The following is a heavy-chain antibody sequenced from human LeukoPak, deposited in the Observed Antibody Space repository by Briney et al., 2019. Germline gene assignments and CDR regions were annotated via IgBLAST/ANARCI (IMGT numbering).Heavy chain of an antibody. D-gene: IGHD2-2*02. CDR3: ARGRYCSSTSCYKVYYYYMDV. CDR1: GYTITTYG. J-gene: IGHJ6*03. V-gene: IGHV1-18*01. Sequence: ASVKVSCKASGYTITTYGISWVRQAPGQGLEWMGWISAYNGNTNYAQKLQDRVTMTTDTSTSTAYMELRSLRSDDTAVYYCARGRYCSSTSCYKVYYYYMDVWGKGTTVTVSS. CDR2: ISAYNGNT.